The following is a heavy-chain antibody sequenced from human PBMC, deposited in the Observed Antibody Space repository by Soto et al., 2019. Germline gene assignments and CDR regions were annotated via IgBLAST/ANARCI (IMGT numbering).Heavy chain of an antibody. J-gene: IGHJ4*02. CDR1: GFTFSSYA. Sequence: QVQLVESGGGVVQPGRSLRLSCAASGFTFSSYAMHWVRQAPGKGLEWVAVISYDGSNKYYADSVKGRFTISRDNCKNTLYLQMNSLRAKDTAVYYCAREWWGAGTTPYFDYWGQGTLVTVSS. D-gene: IGHD1-7*01. CDR3: AREWWGAGTTPYFDY. V-gene: IGHV3-30-3*01. CDR2: ISYDGSNK.